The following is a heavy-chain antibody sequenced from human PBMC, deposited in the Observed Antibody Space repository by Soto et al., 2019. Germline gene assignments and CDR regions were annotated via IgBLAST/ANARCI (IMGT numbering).Heavy chain of an antibody. CDR1: GYTFTSYA. CDR3: ARGIHYYDSSGYRPEVYFDY. CDR2: INAGNGNT. D-gene: IGHD3-22*01. J-gene: IGHJ4*02. V-gene: IGHV1-3*01. Sequence: QVQLVQSGAEVKKPGASVKVSCKASGYTFTSYAMHWVRQAPGQRLEWMGWINAGNGNTKYSQKFQGRVTITRDTSASTAYMELSSLRSEDTAVYYCARGIHYYDSSGYRPEVYFDYWGQGTLVTVSS.